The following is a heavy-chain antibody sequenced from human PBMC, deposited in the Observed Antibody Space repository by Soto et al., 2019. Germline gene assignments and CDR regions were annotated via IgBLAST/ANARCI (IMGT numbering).Heavy chain of an antibody. CDR3: ARRLAGVLYYYGMDV. CDR1: GFTFSSYA. J-gene: IGHJ6*02. CDR2: ISYDGSNK. V-gene: IGHV3-30-3*01. D-gene: IGHD6-19*01. Sequence: GGSLRLSCAASGFTFSSYAMHWVRQAPGKGLEWVAVISYDGSNKYYADSVKGRFTISRDNSKNTLYLQMNSLRAEDTAVYYCARRLAGVLYYYGMDVWGQGTTVTVSS.